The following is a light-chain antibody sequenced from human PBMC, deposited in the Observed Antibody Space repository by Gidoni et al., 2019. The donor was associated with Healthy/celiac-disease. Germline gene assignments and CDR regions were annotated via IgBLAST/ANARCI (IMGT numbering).Light chain of an antibody. V-gene: IGLV2-23*01. J-gene: IGLJ2*01. Sequence: QSALTQPASVSGSPGQSIPISCTGTSSGVGSYNLVSWYQQHPGKAPKLMIYEGSKRPSGVSNRFSGSKSGNTASLTISGLQAEDEADYYCCSYAGSSTVFGGGTKLTVL. CDR1: SSGVGSYNL. CDR3: CSYAGSSTV. CDR2: EGS.